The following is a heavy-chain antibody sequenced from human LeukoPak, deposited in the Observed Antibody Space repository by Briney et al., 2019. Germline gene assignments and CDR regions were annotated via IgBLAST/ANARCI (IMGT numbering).Heavy chain of an antibody. CDR3: ARAAVTHYYYYYYMDV. J-gene: IGHJ6*03. V-gene: IGHV3-7*01. CDR1: GFTFSSYW. Sequence: PVGSLRLSCAASGFTFSSYWMSWVRQAPGKGLEWVANIKQDGSEKYYVDSVKGRFTISRDNAKNSLYLQMNSLRAEDTAVYYCARAAVTHYYYYYYMDVWGKGTTVTVSS. CDR2: IKQDGSEK. D-gene: IGHD4-17*01.